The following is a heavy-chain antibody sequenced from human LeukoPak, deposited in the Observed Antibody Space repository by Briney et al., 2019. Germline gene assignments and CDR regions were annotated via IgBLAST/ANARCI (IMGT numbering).Heavy chain of an antibody. Sequence: GGSLRLSCTASGFTFSSYAMSWVRQAPGKGLEWVSAISGSGGSTYYADSVKGRFTISRDNSKNTLYLQMNSLRAEDTAVYACAKVREEVPAAIIGVYYFDYWGQGTLVTVSS. CDR2: ISGSGGST. D-gene: IGHD2-2*01. CDR3: AKVREEVPAAIIGVYYFDY. CDR1: GFTFSSYA. V-gene: IGHV3-23*01. J-gene: IGHJ4*02.